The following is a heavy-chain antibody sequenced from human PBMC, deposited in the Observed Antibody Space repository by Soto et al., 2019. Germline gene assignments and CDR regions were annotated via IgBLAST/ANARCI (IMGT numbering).Heavy chain of an antibody. CDR3: ARGFVDYGDYGGRAFDY. J-gene: IGHJ4*02. CDR2: IWYDGSNK. Sequence: GGSLRLSCAASGFTFSSYGMHWVRQAPGKGLEWVAVIWYDGSNKYYADSVKGRFTISSDNSKNTLYLQMNSLRGEDTAVYYCARGFVDYGDYGGRAFDYWGQGTLVTVSS. V-gene: IGHV3-33*01. D-gene: IGHD4-17*01. CDR1: GFTFSSYG.